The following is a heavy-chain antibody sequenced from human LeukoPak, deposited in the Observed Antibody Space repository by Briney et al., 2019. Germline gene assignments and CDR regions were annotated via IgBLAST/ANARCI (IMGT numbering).Heavy chain of an antibody. CDR1: GYTFTGYY. J-gene: IGHJ4*02. CDR2: INPNSGGT. CDR3: ARVGDFWSGSDY. D-gene: IGHD3-3*01. Sequence: GATVKVSCKASGYTFTGYYMHWVRQAPGQGLEWMGRINPNSGGTNYAQKFQGRVTMTRDTSISTAYMELSRLRSDDTAVYYCARVGDFWSGSDYWGQGTLVTVSS. V-gene: IGHV1-2*06.